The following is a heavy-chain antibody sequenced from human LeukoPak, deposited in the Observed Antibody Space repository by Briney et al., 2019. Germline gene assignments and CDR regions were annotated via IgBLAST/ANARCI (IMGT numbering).Heavy chain of an antibody. Sequence: HRGSLRLSCTASGFTFSSYAIHWVRQAPGKGLEWVAVVSYDGSNKYYADSVRGRFTISRDNSKNTLYLQMNSLRAEDTAVYYCAKDADAWDYFDYWGQGTLVTVSS. CDR3: AKDADAWDYFDY. CDR2: VSYDGSNK. D-gene: IGHD7-27*01. CDR1: GFTFSSYA. J-gene: IGHJ4*02. V-gene: IGHV3-30-3*01.